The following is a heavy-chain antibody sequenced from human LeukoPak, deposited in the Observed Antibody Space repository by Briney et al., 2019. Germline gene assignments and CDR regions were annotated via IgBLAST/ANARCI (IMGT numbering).Heavy chain of an antibody. J-gene: IGHJ4*02. D-gene: IGHD2-2*01. CDR2: INWSGGST. Sequence: GGSLRLSCTTFGFAFDEHGMSWVRQVPGKGLEWVAGINWSGGSTGYADPLRGRFTISRDNAKNSLYLQMDSLRAEDTALYYCARAPITSPFYFDYWGQGALVTVSS. V-gene: IGHV3-20*04. CDR3: ARAPITSPFYFDY. CDR1: GFAFDEHG.